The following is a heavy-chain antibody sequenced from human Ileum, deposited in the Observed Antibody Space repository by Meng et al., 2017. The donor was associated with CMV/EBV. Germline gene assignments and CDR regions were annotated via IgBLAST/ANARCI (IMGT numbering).Heavy chain of an antibody. J-gene: IGHJ4*02. Sequence: QVQLVECGGGVVQPGRSLRLSCAASGFTFSSYAMHWVRQAPGKGLEWVAFIYDGKDESYADPVKGRFTISTDNSKNTMYLQMNTLGPEDTAVYYCAKVGFGWYSIDYWGQGTLVTVSS. V-gene: IGHV3-30*18. CDR3: AKVGFGWYSIDY. CDR2: IYDGKDE. CDR1: GFTFSSYA. D-gene: IGHD6-19*01.